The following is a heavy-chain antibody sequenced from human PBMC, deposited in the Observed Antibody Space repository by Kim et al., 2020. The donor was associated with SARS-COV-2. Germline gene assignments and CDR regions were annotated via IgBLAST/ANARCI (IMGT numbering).Heavy chain of an antibody. V-gene: IGHV3-23*01. Sequence: GGSLRLSCAASGFTFSSYAMSWVRQAPGKGLEWVSAISGSGGSTYYADSVKGRFTISRDNSKNTLYLQMNSLRAEDTAVYYCAKASPRGMPKNWGSYPRDAFDIWGQGTMVTVSS. J-gene: IGHJ3*02. D-gene: IGHD3-16*02. CDR2: ISGSGGST. CDR3: AKASPRGMPKNWGSYPRDAFDI. CDR1: GFTFSSYA.